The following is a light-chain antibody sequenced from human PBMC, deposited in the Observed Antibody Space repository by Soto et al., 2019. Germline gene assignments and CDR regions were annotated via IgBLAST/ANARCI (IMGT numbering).Light chain of an antibody. V-gene: IGKV1-33*01. CDR1: QDISNY. J-gene: IGKJ4*01. Sequence: DLEMTTSPSSLPASVGDRVSITCQASQDISNYLNWYQQKPGKAPKLLIYDASNLETGVPSRFSGSGSGTDFTFTISSLQPEDIATYYCQQYDNSPLTFGGGTKVDIK. CDR3: QQYDNSPLT. CDR2: DAS.